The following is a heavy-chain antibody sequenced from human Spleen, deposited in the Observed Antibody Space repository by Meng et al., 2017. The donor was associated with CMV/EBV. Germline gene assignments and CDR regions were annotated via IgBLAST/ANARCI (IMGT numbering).Heavy chain of an antibody. CDR3: AIEQYYDRSGYSHNFDY. D-gene: IGHD3-22*01. Sequence: VTFSSYAMTWVRQAPGKGLEWVSSISGSGVSTDYADSVKGRFTISRDNSKNTLYLQMNSLRAEDTAVFYCAIEQYYDRSGYSHNFDYWGRGTLVTVSS. CDR2: ISGSGVST. CDR1: VTFSSYA. J-gene: IGHJ4*02. V-gene: IGHV3-23*01.